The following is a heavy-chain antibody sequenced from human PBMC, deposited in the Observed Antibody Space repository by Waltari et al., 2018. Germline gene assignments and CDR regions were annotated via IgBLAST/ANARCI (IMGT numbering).Heavy chain of an antibody. CDR2: INSDGSST. CDR1: GFTFTRYL. Sequence: EVQLDESGGGLVQPGGSLRLSCSASGFTFTRYLMNWVRQAPGKGLVWVARINSDGSSTTYADYVKGRFTISRDNAKNTVYLQMNSLRVEDTAVYYCTRALWLGELYDYWGQGTLVTVSS. V-gene: IGHV3-74*01. J-gene: IGHJ4*02. CDR3: TRALWLGELYDY. D-gene: IGHD3-10*01.